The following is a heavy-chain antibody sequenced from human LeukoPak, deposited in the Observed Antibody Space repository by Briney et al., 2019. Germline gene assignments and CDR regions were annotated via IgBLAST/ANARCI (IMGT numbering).Heavy chain of an antibody. V-gene: IGHV3-30*02. CDR2: IRYDGSTK. D-gene: IGHD2/OR15-2a*01. CDR1: GFTFSSYG. CDR3: ARDFYDGFALDY. J-gene: IGHJ4*02. Sequence: GGSLRLSCAASGFTFSSYGMHWVRQAPGKGLEWVTFIRYDGSTKYYADSVKGRFTISRDNARNSLYLQMDNLRAEDTGVYYCARDFYDGFALDYWGQGTLVTVSS.